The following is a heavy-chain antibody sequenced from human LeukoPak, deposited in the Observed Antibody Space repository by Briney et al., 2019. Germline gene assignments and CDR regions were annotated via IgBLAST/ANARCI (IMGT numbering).Heavy chain of an antibody. CDR1: GFTFSSYA. CDR3: AIYRDYYDSSRYCYFDY. V-gene: IGHV3-30*03. J-gene: IGHJ4*02. D-gene: IGHD3-22*01. CDR2: ICYDGSNK. Sequence: GRSLRLSCAASGFTFSSYAMRWVRQAPGKGLEWVAVICYDGSNKYYADSVKGRFTISRDSSKNTLYLKMHSLRADGTAVDYWAIYRDYYDSSRYCYFDYWGRGTLATVSS.